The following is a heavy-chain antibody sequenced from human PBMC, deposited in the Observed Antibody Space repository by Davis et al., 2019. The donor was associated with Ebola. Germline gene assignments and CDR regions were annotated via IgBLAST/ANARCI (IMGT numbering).Heavy chain of an antibody. D-gene: IGHD2-2*01. J-gene: IGHJ6*02. CDR1: GYTFTSYG. Sequence: ASVKVSCKASGYTFTSYGISWVRQAPGQGLEWMGWISAYNGNTNYAQKFQGRVTMTRNTSISTAYMELSSLRSEDTAVYYCARDRCSSTSCYYYYGMDVWGQGTTVTVSS. V-gene: IGHV1-18*01. CDR2: ISAYNGNT. CDR3: ARDRCSSTSCYYYYGMDV.